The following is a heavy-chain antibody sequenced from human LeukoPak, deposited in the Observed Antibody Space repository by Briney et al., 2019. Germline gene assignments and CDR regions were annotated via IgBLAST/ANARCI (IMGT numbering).Heavy chain of an antibody. CDR2: IYYSGST. D-gene: IGHD3-22*01. J-gene: IGHJ4*02. Sequence: PSQTLSLTCTVSGGSISSGGYYWSWIRQHPGKGLEWIGYIYYSGSTYYNPSLKSRVTISVDTSKNQFSLTLSSVTAADTAVYYCARGPLLDYDGGGYYYFDYWGQGTLVTVSS. CDR1: GGSISSGGYY. CDR3: ARGPLLDYDGGGYYYFDY. V-gene: IGHV4-31*03.